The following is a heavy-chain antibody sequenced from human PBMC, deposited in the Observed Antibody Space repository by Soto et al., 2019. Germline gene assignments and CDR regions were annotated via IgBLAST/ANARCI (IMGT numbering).Heavy chain of an antibody. Sequence: ASVKVSCKASGYTFTGYYMHWVRQAPGQGLEWMGWINPNSGGTNYAQKFQGWVTMTRDTSISTAYMELSRLRSDDTAVYYCARAELGYCSGGSCPTEWFDPWGQGTLVTVSS. D-gene: IGHD2-15*01. CDR1: GYTFTGYY. V-gene: IGHV1-2*04. CDR3: ARAELGYCSGGSCPTEWFDP. J-gene: IGHJ5*02. CDR2: INPNSGGT.